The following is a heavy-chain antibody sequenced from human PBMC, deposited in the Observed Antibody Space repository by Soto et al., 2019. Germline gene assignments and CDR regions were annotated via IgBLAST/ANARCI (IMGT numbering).Heavy chain of an antibody. CDR1: GGTFSSYA. D-gene: IGHD3-10*01. CDR3: AGERLPPEYYYGSGTYNEGYYYGMDV. J-gene: IGHJ6*02. Sequence: QVQLVQSGAEVKKPGSSVKVSCKASGGTFSSYAISWVRQAPGQGLEWMGGIIPNSGGTNYAQKFQGWVTMTRDTSISTAYMELSRLRSDDTAVYYCAGERLPPEYYYGSGTYNEGYYYGMDVWGQGTTVTVS. CDR2: IIPNSGGT. V-gene: IGHV1-2*04.